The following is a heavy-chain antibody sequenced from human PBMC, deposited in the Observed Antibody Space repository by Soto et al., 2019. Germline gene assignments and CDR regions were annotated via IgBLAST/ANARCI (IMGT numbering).Heavy chain of an antibody. V-gene: IGHV5-51*01. CDR3: AGGDTAMVLNYYYYGMDV. CDR1: GYSFTSYW. Sequence: PGESLKISCKGSGYSFTSYWIGWVRQMPGKGLEWMGIIYPGDSDARYSPSFQGQVTISADKSISTAYLQWSSLKASDTAMYYCAGGDTAMVLNYYYYGMDVWGQGTTVTVSS. CDR2: IYPGDSDA. J-gene: IGHJ6*02. D-gene: IGHD5-18*01.